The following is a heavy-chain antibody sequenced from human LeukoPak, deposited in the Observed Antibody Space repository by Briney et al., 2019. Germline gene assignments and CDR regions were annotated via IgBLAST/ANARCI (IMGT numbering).Heavy chain of an antibody. D-gene: IGHD5-12*01. J-gene: IGHJ4*02. V-gene: IGHV4-39*01. CDR3: ARRYRDGYNYREGNFDH. CDR2: IYYSGST. Sequence: SETLSLTCTVSGGSISSSSYYWGWIRQPPGKGLEWIGSIYYSGSTYYNPSLKSRVTISVDTSKNQFSLKLSSVTAADTAVYYCARRYRDGYNYREGNFDHWGQGTLVTVSS. CDR1: GGSISSSSYY.